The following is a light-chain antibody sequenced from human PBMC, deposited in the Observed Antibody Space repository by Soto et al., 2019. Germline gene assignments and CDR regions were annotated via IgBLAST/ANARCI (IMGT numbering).Light chain of an antibody. J-gene: IGKJ5*01. V-gene: IGKV1-17*01. Sequence: QMTQSPSSLSASVGEKIIITCRASRDVGSDVSWYQQKPGQAPKLLIYAASNLYTGVPSRFSGSRSGTEFTLTISSLQPEDFATYYCLQHKSYPITFGQGTRLEIK. CDR3: LQHKSYPIT. CDR1: RDVGSD. CDR2: AAS.